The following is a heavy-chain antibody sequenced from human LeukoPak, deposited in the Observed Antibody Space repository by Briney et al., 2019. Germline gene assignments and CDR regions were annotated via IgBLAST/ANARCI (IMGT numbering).Heavy chain of an antibody. D-gene: IGHD6-19*01. CDR2: ISYDETNK. CDR3: AREEEGSGWTYYFDY. V-gene: IGHV3-30*04. Sequence: AGGSLRLSCAASGFTFTNYAMHWVRQAPGKGLEWVAVISYDETNKYYEDSVKGRFTISRDSSKNTLYLQMSSLRDEDTAVYYCAREEEGSGWTYYFDYWGQGTLVTVSS. J-gene: IGHJ4*02. CDR1: GFTFTNYA.